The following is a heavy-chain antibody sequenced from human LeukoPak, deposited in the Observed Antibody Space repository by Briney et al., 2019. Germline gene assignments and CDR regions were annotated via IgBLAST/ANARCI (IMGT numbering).Heavy chain of an antibody. CDR3: ARTEYYYDSSGEFDY. V-gene: IGHV1-18*01. D-gene: IGHD3-22*01. J-gene: IGHJ4*02. CDR1: GYTFTSYG. Sequence: VSVKVSCKASGYTFTSYGISWVRQAPGQGLEWMGWISAYNGNTNYAQKLQGRVTMTTDTSTSTAYMELRSLRSDDTAVYYCARTEYYYDSSGEFDYWGQGTLVTVSS. CDR2: ISAYNGNT.